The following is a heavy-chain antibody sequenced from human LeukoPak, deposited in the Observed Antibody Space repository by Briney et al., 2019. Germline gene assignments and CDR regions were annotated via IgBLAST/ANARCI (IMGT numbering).Heavy chain of an antibody. CDR1: GFTCSNYA. V-gene: IGHV3-23*01. J-gene: IGHJ6*02. Sequence: PGGSLRLSCAASGFTCSNYAMSWVRQAPGKGLEWVSVISGSSGTTYYADSVQGRFTISTDNSKNTLYLQMNSLRAKDTAVYYCAKGTGTTPYYYGMDVWGQGTTVTVFS. CDR2: ISGSSGTT. CDR3: AKGTGTTPYYYGMDV. D-gene: IGHD1-7*01.